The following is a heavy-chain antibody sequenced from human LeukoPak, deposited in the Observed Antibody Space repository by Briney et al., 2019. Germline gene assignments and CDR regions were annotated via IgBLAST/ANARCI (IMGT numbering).Heavy chain of an antibody. J-gene: IGHJ4*02. Sequence: GGSLRLSCAASGSTFSSYAMSWVRQAPGKGLEWVSAISGSGGSTYYADSVKGRFTISRDNSKNTLYLQMNSLRAEDTAVYYCAKDRILSKRITMVRGVLGNFDYWGQGTLVTVSS. V-gene: IGHV3-23*01. CDR3: AKDRILSKRITMVRGVLGNFDY. CDR1: GSTFSSYA. D-gene: IGHD3-10*01. CDR2: ISGSGGST.